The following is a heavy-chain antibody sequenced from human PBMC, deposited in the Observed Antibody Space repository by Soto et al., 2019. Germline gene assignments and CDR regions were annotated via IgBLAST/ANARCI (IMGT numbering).Heavy chain of an antibody. D-gene: IGHD5-12*01. CDR1: GYTFTSYY. V-gene: IGHV1-46*01. J-gene: IGHJ4*02. CDR3: TSEDVATGLV. CDR2: INPSGGST. Sequence: ASVKVSCKASGYTFTSYYMHWVRQAPGQGLEWMGIINPSGGSTSYAQKFQGRVTMTRDTSTSTVYMELRSLSFEDTAIYYCTSEDVATGLVWGPGSLVTVSS.